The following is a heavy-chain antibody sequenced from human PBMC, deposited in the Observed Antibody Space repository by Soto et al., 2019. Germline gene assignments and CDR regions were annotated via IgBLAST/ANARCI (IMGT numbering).Heavy chain of an antibody. J-gene: IGHJ5*02. Sequence: PSETLSLTCTVSGGSISIGGYYWSWILQHPGKGLEWIGYIYYSGSTYYNPSLKSRVTISVDTSKNQFSLKLSSVTAADTAVYYCAREDGSYWFDPWGQGTLVTVSS. V-gene: IGHV4-31*03. CDR3: AREDGSYWFDP. CDR1: GGSISIGGYY. CDR2: IYYSGST. D-gene: IGHD2-15*01.